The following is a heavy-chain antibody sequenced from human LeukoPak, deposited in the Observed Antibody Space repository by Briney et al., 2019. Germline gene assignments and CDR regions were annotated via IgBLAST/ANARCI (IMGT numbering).Heavy chain of an antibody. J-gene: IGHJ4*02. CDR1: GYSISGGYY. D-gene: IGHD4-11*01. CDR2: IYHSGST. V-gene: IGHV4-38-2*02. CDR3: ARSEINDYMRF. Sequence: SETLSLTCTVSGYSISGGYYWGWIRQPPGKGLEWIGSIYHSGSTYYNPSLKSRLTMSVDTSKNQFSLTMRAVTAADTALYYCARSEINDYMRFWGQGILVTVSS.